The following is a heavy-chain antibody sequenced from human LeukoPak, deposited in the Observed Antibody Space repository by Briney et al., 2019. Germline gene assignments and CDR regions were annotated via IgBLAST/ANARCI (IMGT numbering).Heavy chain of an antibody. V-gene: IGHV3-23*01. CDR3: AKDFTMIVVVIPPPPDY. J-gene: IGHJ4*02. D-gene: IGHD3-22*01. Sequence: PGGTLRLSCAASGFTFSSYGMSWVRQAPGKGLEWVSAISGSGGSTYYADSVKGRFTISRDNSKNTLYLQMNSLRAEDTAVYYCAKDFTMIVVVIPPPPDYWGQGTLVTVSS. CDR2: ISGSGGST. CDR1: GFTFSSYG.